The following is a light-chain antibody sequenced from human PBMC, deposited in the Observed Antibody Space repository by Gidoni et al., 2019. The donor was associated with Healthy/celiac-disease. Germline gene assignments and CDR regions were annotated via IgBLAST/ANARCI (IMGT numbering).Light chain of an antibody. CDR3: QQYDSSPPMYT. CDR2: GTS. Sequence: EIVLTQSPGTLSLSPGGRATLSCRASQTVSSNYLAWYQQKPGQAPRLLIYGTSKRATGIPVRFSGSGSVTDFTLTISRLESEDFAVYYCQQYDSSPPMYTFGQGTKLEIK. CDR1: QTVSSNY. V-gene: IGKV3-20*01. J-gene: IGKJ2*01.